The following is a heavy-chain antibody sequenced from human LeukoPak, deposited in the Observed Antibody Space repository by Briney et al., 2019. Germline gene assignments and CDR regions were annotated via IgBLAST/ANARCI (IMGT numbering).Heavy chain of an antibody. CDR1: GFTFNRYA. J-gene: IGHJ2*01. Sequence: GGSLRLSCAASGFTFNRYAMQWVRQAPGKGLESVAVISYDGGFKSYADSVKGRFTISRDNSKNTLYLQMDSLRGDDTAVYYWGRDDCYFDLWGRGTLVTVSS. V-gene: IGHV3-30*04. CDR3: GRDDCYFDL. CDR2: ISYDGGFK.